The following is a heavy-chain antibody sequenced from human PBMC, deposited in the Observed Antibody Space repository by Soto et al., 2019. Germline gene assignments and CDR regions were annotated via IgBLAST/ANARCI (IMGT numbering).Heavy chain of an antibody. Sequence: PSETLSLTCTVSVGSISSGGYYWSWILQHPGKGLEWIGYIYHSGSTYYNPSLKSRVTISVDRSKNQFSLKLSSVTAADTAVYYCAREPLAYCSSTSCRRGPFDYWGQGTLVTVS. V-gene: IGHV4-30-2*01. D-gene: IGHD2-2*01. CDR1: VGSISSGGYY. CDR2: IYHSGST. J-gene: IGHJ4*02. CDR3: AREPLAYCSSTSCRRGPFDY.